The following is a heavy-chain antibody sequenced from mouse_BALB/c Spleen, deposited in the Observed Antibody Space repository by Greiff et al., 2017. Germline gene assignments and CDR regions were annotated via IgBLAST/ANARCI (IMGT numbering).Heavy chain of an antibody. CDR3: ARFDYDGNLAY. D-gene: IGHD2-4*01. J-gene: IGHJ3*01. CDR1: GFNIKDYY. CDR2: IDPENGNT. V-gene: IGHV14-1*02. Sequence: EVQLQQSGAELVRPGALVKLSCKASGFNIKDYYMHWVKQRPEQGLEWIGWIDPENGNTIYDPKFQGKASITADTSSNTAYLQLSSLTSEDTAVYYCARFDYDGNLAYWGQGTLVTVSA.